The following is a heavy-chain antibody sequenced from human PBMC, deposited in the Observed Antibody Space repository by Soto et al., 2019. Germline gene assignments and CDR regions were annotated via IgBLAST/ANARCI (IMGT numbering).Heavy chain of an antibody. Sequence: QVPLVQSGAEVKKPGSSVTVSCKASGGTFSSYAIHWVRQAPGQGLEWMGGIIPMYGPAQYAQRFQGRVTITADESTNTVYMELTSLTSQDTAVYYCARVTSMVRGVIDNWFDPWGHGTLVTVSS. V-gene: IGHV1-69*01. CDR2: IIPMYGPA. CDR1: GGTFSSYA. D-gene: IGHD3-10*01. J-gene: IGHJ5*02. CDR3: ARVTSMVRGVIDNWFDP.